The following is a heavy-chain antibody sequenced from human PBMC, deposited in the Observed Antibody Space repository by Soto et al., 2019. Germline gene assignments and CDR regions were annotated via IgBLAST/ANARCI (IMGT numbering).Heavy chain of an antibody. V-gene: IGHV3-49*03. CDR2: IRSKAYGGTT. CDR3: TRAAERYCTNGVCFGFSGHY. D-gene: IGHD2-8*01. CDR1: GFTFGDYA. J-gene: IGHJ4*02. Sequence: GGSLRLSCTASGFTFGDYAMSWFRQAPGKGLEWVGFIRSKAYGGTTEYAASVKGRFTISRDDSKSIAYLQMNSLKTEDTAVYYCTRAAERYCTNGVCFGFSGHYWGQGTLVTVSS.